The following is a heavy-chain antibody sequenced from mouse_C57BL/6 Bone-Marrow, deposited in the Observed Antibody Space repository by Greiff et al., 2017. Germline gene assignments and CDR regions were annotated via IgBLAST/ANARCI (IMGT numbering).Heavy chain of an antibody. V-gene: IGHV1-63*01. Sequence: QVQLQQSGAELVRPGTSVKMSCKASGYTFTNYWIGWAKQRPGHGLEWIGDIYPGGGYTNYNEKFKGKATLTADKSSSTAYMQFSSLTSEDSAIYYCARSIYGNYGGFAYWGQGTLGTVSA. CDR2: IYPGGGYT. CDR1: GYTFTNYW. CDR3: ARSIYGNYGGFAY. D-gene: IGHD2-1*01. J-gene: IGHJ3*01.